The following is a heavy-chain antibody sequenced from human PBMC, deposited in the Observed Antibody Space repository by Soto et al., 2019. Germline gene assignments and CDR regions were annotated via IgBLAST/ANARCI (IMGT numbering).Heavy chain of an antibody. J-gene: IGHJ4*02. D-gene: IGHD1-26*01. CDR1: GDTLSSYA. V-gene: IGHV1-3*01. Sequence: TSVKLSCKDSGDTLSSYAIHWVRQAPGQGLEWMGWINAGNGNTKYSQKFQGRVTITRDTSASTAYMELNSLRSEDTAVYYCARVDGTYWGQGALVTVSS. CDR2: INAGNGNT. CDR3: ARVDGTY.